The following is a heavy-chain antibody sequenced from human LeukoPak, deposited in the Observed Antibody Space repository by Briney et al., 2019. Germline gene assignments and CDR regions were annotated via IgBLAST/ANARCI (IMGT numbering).Heavy chain of an antibody. Sequence: ASVNVSCKASGYTFTSYDINWVRQATGQGLEWMGWMNPNSGNTGYAQKFQGRVTMTRNTSISTAYMELSSLRSEDTAVYYCARGLNRRNQLLYSYWGQGTLVTVSS. D-gene: IGHD2-2*02. V-gene: IGHV1-8*01. CDR1: GYTFTSYD. CDR3: ARGLNRRNQLLYSY. J-gene: IGHJ4*02. CDR2: MNPNSGNT.